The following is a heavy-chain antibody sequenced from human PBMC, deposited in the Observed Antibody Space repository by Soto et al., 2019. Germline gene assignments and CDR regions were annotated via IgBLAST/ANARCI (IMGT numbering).Heavy chain of an antibody. CDR1: GGTFSSYA. Sequence: QVQLVQSGAEVKKPGSSVKVSCKASGGTFSSYAISWVRQAPGQGLEWMGGIIPIFGTANHAQKFQGRVTITADESTSTAYMELSSLRSEDTAVYYCARDQRISYSSSSLFGMDVWGQGTTVTVSS. J-gene: IGHJ6*02. CDR3: ARDQRISYSSSSLFGMDV. CDR2: IIPIFGTA. D-gene: IGHD6-13*01. V-gene: IGHV1-69*01.